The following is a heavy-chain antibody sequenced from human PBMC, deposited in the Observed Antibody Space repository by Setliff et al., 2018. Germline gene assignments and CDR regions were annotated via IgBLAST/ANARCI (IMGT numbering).Heavy chain of an antibody. CDR3: ARSFSRREKFLLDY. V-gene: IGHV4-34*01. CDR2: VYHSGST. Sequence: SETLSLTCAVYGGSFSGYYWSWIRQPPGKELEYIGSVYHSGSTYYNPSRKSRVTISVDTSKNQFSLKVSSVTAADTAVYYCARSFSRREKFLLDYWGQGALVTVSS. CDR1: GGSFSGYY. J-gene: IGHJ4*02.